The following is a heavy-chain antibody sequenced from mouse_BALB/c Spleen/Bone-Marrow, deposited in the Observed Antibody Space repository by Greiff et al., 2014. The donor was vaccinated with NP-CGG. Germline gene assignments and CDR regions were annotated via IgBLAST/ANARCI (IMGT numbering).Heavy chain of an antibody. V-gene: IGHV2-9*02. CDR2: IWADGST. CDR1: GFSLTSYG. CDR3: ARIATATGAMDY. D-gene: IGHD1-2*01. Sequence: QVHVKQSGPGLVAPSQSLSISCTVSGFSLTSYGVHWVRQPPGKGLEWLGVIWADGSTNYNSALMSRLSISKDNSKSQVFLKMNSLQTDDTAMYYGARIATATGAMDYWGQGTSVTVSS. J-gene: IGHJ4*01.